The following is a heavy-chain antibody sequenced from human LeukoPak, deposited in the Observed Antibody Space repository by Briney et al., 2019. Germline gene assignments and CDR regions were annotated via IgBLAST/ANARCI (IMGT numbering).Heavy chain of an antibody. J-gene: IGHJ4*02. CDR3: ARDRNYYDSSGYGY. CDR1: GFSFNTYG. Sequence: GGSLGLSCAASGFSFNTYGMHWVRQAPGKGLDWLAFIRHDGNRESYADSVKGRFTLSRDNSKNTLYLQMNSLRAEDTAVYYCARDRNYYDSSGYGYWGQGTLVTVSS. D-gene: IGHD3-22*01. V-gene: IGHV3-30*02. CDR2: IRHDGNRE.